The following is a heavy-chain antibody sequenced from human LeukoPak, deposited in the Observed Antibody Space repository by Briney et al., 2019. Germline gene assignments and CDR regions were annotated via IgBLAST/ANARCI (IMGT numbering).Heavy chain of an antibody. CDR3: ARANLRYSYGFF. CDR1: GFTFSDYY. V-gene: IGHV3-11*01. D-gene: IGHD5-18*01. Sequence: GGSLRLSCAASGFTFSDYYMSWIRQAPGKGLERVSYISSSGSTIYYADSVKGRFTISRDNAKNSLYLQMNSLRAENTAVYYCARANLRYSYGFFWGQGTLVTVSS. J-gene: IGHJ4*02. CDR2: ISSSGSTI.